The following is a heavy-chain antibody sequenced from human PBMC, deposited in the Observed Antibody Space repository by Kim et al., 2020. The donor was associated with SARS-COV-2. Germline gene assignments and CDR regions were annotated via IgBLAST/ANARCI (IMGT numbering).Heavy chain of an antibody. D-gene: IGHD3-9*01. CDR3: ARDRVKYYDILTGPNDAFDI. Sequence: RFTIARDNSKNTLYLQMNSLRAEDTAVYYCARDRVKYYDILTGPNDAFDIWGQGTMVTVSS. J-gene: IGHJ3*02. V-gene: IGHV3-30*07.